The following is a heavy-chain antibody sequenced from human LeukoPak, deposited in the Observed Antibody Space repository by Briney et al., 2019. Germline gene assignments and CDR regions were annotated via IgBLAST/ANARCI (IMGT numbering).Heavy chain of an antibody. D-gene: IGHD2-2*02. CDR1: GYTFTSYG. V-gene: IGHV1-18*01. Sequence: ASVKVSCKASGYTFTSYGISWVRQAPGQGLEWMGWISAYNGNTNYAQKLQGRVTMTEDTSTDTAYMELSSLRSEDTAVYYCATGDCSSTSCYIGEGPSSANSWGQGTLVTVSS. CDR2: ISAYNGNT. CDR3: ATGDCSSTSCYIGEGPSSANS. J-gene: IGHJ4*02.